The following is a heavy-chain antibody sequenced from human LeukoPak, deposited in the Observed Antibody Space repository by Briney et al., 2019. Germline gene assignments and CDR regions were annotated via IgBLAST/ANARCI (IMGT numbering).Heavy chain of an antibody. CDR2: IIPILGIA. Sequence: SVKVSCRASGGTFSSCAISWVRQAPGQGLEWMGRIIPILGIANYAQKFQGRVTITADKSTSTAYMELSSLRSEDTAVYYCARVGSGYDSRYDYWGQGTLVTVSS. CDR1: GGTFSSCA. CDR3: ARVGSGYDSRYDY. D-gene: IGHD5-12*01. J-gene: IGHJ4*02. V-gene: IGHV1-69*04.